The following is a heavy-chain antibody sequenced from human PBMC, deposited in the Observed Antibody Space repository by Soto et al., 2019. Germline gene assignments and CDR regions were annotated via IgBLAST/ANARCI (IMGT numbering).Heavy chain of an antibody. D-gene: IGHD6-19*01. CDR2: ISYDGSNK. CDR3: ANFIYSSGWGYYYGMDV. V-gene: IGHV3-30*18. CDR1: GFTFSSYG. J-gene: IGHJ6*02. Sequence: GGSLRLSCAASGFTFSSYGMHWVRQAPGKGLEWVAVISYDGSNKYYADSVKGRFTISRDNSKNTLYLQMNSLRAEDTAVYYCANFIYSSGWGYYYGMDVWGQGTTVTVSS.